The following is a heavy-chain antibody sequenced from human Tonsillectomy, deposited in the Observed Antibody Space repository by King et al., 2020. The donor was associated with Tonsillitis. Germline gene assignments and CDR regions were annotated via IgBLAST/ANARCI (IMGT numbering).Heavy chain of an antibody. V-gene: IGHV3-23*04. CDR2: IRSSGGSP. J-gene: IGHJ5*02. Sequence: VQLVESGGGLVQPGGSLRLSCADSGFTFSNYAMRWVRQGPGKGLEWVSGIRSSGGSPFYADSVKGRFTISRDNSKSTLYLQVSSLRADDTAVYYCATGGLVWFGGGVDPWGQGTLVTVSS. D-gene: IGHD3-10*01. CDR1: GFTFSNYA. CDR3: ATGGLVWFGGGVDP.